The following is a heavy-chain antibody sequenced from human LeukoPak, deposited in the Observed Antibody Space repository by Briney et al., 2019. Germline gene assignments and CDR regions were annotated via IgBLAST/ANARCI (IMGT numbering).Heavy chain of an antibody. CDR1: GYSISSGYY. Sequence: PSETLSLTCSVSGYSISSGYYWVWIRQPPGKGLEWMGSVYHSGSTYYNPSLKSRLSIPLDTSRNHFFLTVTSVTAADSAMYYCASENYDGTVLGYYLNLCGQETPLSVSS. D-gene: IGHD3-16*01. V-gene: IGHV4-38-2*02. CDR2: VYHSGST. J-gene: IGHJ4*02. CDR3: ASENYDGTVLGYYLNL.